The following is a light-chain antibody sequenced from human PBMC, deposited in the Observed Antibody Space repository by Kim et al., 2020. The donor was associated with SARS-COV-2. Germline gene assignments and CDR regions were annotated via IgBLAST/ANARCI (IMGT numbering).Light chain of an antibody. CDR2: GAP. Sequence: EIVLTQSPGTLSVSPGERATLSCRASQSVSSNLAWYQQQPGQAPRLLIYGAPTRTTGIPTRFSGSGSGTDITLIISSLQSEDFAVYYCQQYNTPPLTFGQGTKVDIK. CDR1: QSVSSN. CDR3: QQYNTPPLT. J-gene: IGKJ1*01. V-gene: IGKV3-15*01.